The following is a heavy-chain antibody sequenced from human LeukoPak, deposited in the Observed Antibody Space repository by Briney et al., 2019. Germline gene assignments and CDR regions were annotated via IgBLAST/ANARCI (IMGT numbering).Heavy chain of an antibody. D-gene: IGHD3-22*01. V-gene: IGHV1-2*02. Sequence: ASVKVSCKASGYTFTGYYMHWVRQAPGQGLEWMGWINPNSGGTNYAQKFQGRVTMTRDTSISTAYMELSRLRSDDTAVYYCARVFNYYDSSGPFDYWGQETLVTVSS. CDR2: INPNSGGT. J-gene: IGHJ4*02. CDR3: ARVFNYYDSSGPFDY. CDR1: GYTFTGYY.